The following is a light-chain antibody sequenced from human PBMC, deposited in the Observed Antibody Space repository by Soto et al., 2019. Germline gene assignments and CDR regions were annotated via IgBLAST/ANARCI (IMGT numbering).Light chain of an antibody. CDR3: QQYKSFSPT. V-gene: IGKV1-5*03. Sequence: DIQMTQSPSTLSASVGDRVTITCRASQSISSWLAWYQQKPGKAPNLLIYKTSNLESGVPSRFSGSGSGTEFSLTISSLQPDDFATYYCQQYKSFSPTFGGGTKVDIK. CDR2: KTS. CDR1: QSISSW. J-gene: IGKJ4*01.